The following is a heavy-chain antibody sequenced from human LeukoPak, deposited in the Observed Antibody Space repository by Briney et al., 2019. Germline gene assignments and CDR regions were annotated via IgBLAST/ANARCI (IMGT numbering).Heavy chain of an antibody. CDR2: ISGDGDRI. Sequence: GGSLRLSCAASGFTFDDYAMHWVRQAPGKGLEWVSLISGDGDRIYYADSVKGRFTISRDNNKYSLYLQMNSLRTEDTALYYCAKGDYITSWQYFESWGQGTLVTVSS. J-gene: IGHJ4*02. D-gene: IGHD1-14*01. CDR3: AKGDYITSWQYFES. CDR1: GFTFDDYA. V-gene: IGHV3-43*02.